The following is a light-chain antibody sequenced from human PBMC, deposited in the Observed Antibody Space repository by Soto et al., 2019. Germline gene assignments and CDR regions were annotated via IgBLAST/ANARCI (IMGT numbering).Light chain of an antibody. J-gene: IGLJ1*01. CDR2: SNS. CDR3: VAWHDSLNGYV. CDR1: TSNFGA. V-gene: IGLV1-40*01. Sequence: QSVLTQPPSVSGAPGQRVTISCTGTTSNFGAVHWYQQLPGTAPKLLISSNSDRPFGVPDRFSGSKSGTSASLAITGLQPEDEADYYCVAWHDSLNGYVFGTGTKVTVL.